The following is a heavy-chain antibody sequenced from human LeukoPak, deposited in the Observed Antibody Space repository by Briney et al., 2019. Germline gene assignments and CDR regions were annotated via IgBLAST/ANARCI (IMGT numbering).Heavy chain of an antibody. Sequence: GGSLRLSCAASGFTFTTYGMNWVRQAPGKGLERVGKIKQDGSEKYYVDSVKGRFTISRNNAKNSLYLQMNSLRAEDTAVYYCARVEAGHYFGDWGQGTLVTVSS. D-gene: IGHD3-10*01. CDR1: GFTFTTYG. J-gene: IGHJ4*02. V-gene: IGHV3-7*01. CDR2: IKQDGSEK. CDR3: ARVEAGHYFGD.